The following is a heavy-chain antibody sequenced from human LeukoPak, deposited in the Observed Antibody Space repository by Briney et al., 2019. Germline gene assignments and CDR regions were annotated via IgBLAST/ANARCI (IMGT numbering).Heavy chain of an antibody. Sequence: SSETLSLTCTVSGGSISSSSYYWGWIRQPPGKGLEWIGNIYYRVRTYYNPSLKSRVTISVDTSKNQFSLNLSSVTAADTAMYYCARDRVSWHYFDYWGQGTLLTVSS. CDR2: IYYRVRT. J-gene: IGHJ4*02. CDR3: ARDRVSWHYFDY. V-gene: IGHV4-39*07. D-gene: IGHD5/OR15-5a*01. CDR1: GGSISSSSYY.